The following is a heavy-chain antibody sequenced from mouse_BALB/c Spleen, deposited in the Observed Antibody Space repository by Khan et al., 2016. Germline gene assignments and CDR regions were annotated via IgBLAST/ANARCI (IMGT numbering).Heavy chain of an antibody. D-gene: IGHD1-2*01. J-gene: IGHJ3*01. Sequence: EVQLQESGPSLAKPSQTLSLTCSVTGDSITSGHWNWIRKFPGNKFDFMGYISHSGDSYYNPSLKIRISITRDTSKNQYYLQLNSVTTEDTTTFYFATWDYNGSAFAYWGQGTLVTVSA. V-gene: IGHV3-8*02. CDR3: ATWDYNGSAFAY. CDR2: ISHSGDS. CDR1: GDSITSGH.